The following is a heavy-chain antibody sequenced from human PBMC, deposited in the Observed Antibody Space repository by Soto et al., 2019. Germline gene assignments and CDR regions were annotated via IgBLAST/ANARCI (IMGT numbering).Heavy chain of an antibody. Sequence: SETLSLTCTVSGGSINSSGYYWSWIRQHPGKGLEWIGYIYYSGSTYYNPSLKSRVTISVDTSKNQFSLKLSSVTAADTAVYYCARSMHYSDGSNYSPFDYWGQGTLVTVSS. J-gene: IGHJ4*02. D-gene: IGHD3-22*01. CDR3: ARSMHYSDGSNYSPFDY. V-gene: IGHV4-31*03. CDR2: IYYSGST. CDR1: GGSINSSGYY.